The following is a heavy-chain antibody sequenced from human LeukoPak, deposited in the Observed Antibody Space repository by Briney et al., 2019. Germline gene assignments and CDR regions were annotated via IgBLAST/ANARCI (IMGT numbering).Heavy chain of an antibody. CDR1: GFTVSTNY. CDR3: ARDRTVRY. Sequence: GGSLRLSCAASGFTVSTNYMSWVRQAPGKGLEWVSIIYSGGSTYYADSVKGRFTISRDNSKNTLYLQMNSLRAEDTDMYYCARDRTVRYWGQGTLVTVSS. CDR2: IYSGGST. J-gene: IGHJ4*02. V-gene: IGHV3-66*01. D-gene: IGHD1-1*01.